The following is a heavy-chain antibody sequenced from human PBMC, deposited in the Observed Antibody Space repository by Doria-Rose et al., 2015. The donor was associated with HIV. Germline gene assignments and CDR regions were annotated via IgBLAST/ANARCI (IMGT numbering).Heavy chain of an antibody. D-gene: IGHD6-25*01. CDR1: GGSVASGTPY. CDR3: AKQAVNWFDP. Sequence: GPGLVKPSETLSLTCTASGGSVASGTPYWDWIRQTPGKGLEWIGTIYYSGTTYYNPSLRGRVTISLHTSKNQYSLKLISVTAADTGVYYCAKQAVNWFDPWGQGTLVTVSS. J-gene: IGHJ5*02. CDR2: IYYSGTT. V-gene: IGHV4-39*01.